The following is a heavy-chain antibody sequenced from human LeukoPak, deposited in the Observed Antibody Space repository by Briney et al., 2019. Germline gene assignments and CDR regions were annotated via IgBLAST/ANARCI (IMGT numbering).Heavy chain of an antibody. J-gene: IGHJ6*03. CDR3: AKDGGYDLYYYYMDV. V-gene: IGHV3-23*01. Sequence: PGGSLRLSCAASGFTFSSYAMSWVRQAPWKGLEWVTAISGSGGSTYYADSVKGRFTISRDNSKNTLYLQMNSLRAEDTAVYYCAKDGGYDLYYYYMDVWGKGTTVTVSS. CDR1: GFTFSSYA. D-gene: IGHD3-3*01. CDR2: ISGSGGST.